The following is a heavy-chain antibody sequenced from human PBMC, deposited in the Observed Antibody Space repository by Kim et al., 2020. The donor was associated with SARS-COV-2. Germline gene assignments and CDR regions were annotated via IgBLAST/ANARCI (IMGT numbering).Heavy chain of an antibody. CDR1: GYSFTSYW. D-gene: IGHD3-22*01. CDR3: ARQGKDYYDSTRGDY. V-gene: IGHV5-51*01. CDR2: IYPGDSDT. Sequence: GESLKISCKGSGYSFTSYWIGWVRQMPGKGLEWMGIIYPGDSDTRYSPSFQGQVTISADKSISTAYLQWSSLKASDTAMYYCARQGKDYYDSTRGDYWGQGTLVTVSS. J-gene: IGHJ4*02.